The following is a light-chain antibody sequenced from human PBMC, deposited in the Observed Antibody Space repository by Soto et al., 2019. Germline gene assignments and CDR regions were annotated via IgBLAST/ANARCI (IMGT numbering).Light chain of an antibody. Sequence: EIMLTQSPATLSLSKGERATLSCRASQSVSSYLAWYQQKPGQAPRLLIYDASNRATGIPARFSGSGSGTDFTLTISRLEPEDFAVYYCQQYGDSPLTFGGGTKVDIK. V-gene: IGKV3-11*01. CDR3: QQYGDSPLT. J-gene: IGKJ4*01. CDR1: QSVSSY. CDR2: DAS.